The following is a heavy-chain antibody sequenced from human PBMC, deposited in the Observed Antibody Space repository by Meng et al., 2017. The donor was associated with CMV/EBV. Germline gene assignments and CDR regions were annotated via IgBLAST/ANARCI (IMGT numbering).Heavy chain of an antibody. Sequence: ASVKVSCKASGYTFTSYDINWVRQATGQGLEWMGWMNPNSGNTGYAQKFQGRVTITRNTSISTAYMELSSLRSEDTAMYYCAREGYCSSTSCYKGDYWGQGTLVTVSS. J-gene: IGHJ4*02. CDR1: GYTFTSYD. CDR3: AREGYCSSTSCYKGDY. CDR2: MNPNSGNT. V-gene: IGHV1-8*03. D-gene: IGHD2-2*02.